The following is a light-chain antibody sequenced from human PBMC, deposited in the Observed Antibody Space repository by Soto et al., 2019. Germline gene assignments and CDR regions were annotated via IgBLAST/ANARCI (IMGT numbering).Light chain of an antibody. V-gene: IGLV1-44*01. CDR1: SSNIGSNT. J-gene: IGLJ3*02. Sequence: QAVVTQPPSASGTPGQRVTISCSGSSSNIGSNTVNWYQQLPGTAPKLLIYSDNQRPSGLPDRFSGSKSGTSASLAISGLQSEDEADYYCATWDDSLNGPVFGGGTKLTVL. CDR3: ATWDDSLNGPV. CDR2: SDN.